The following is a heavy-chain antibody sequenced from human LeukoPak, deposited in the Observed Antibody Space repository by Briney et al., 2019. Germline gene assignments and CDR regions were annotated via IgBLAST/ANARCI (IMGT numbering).Heavy chain of an antibody. J-gene: IGHJ5*02. CDR2: IWYDGSNK. CDR3: ARRPAPGIAVGGTPFHP. CDR1: GFTFSSYG. V-gene: IGHV3-33*01. D-gene: IGHD6-19*01. Sequence: GRSLRLSCAASGFTFSSYGMHWVRQAPGKGLEWVAVIWYDGSNKYYADSVKGRFTISRDNSKNTLYLQMNSLRAEDTAVYYCARRPAPGIAVGGTPFHPWGPGTLVTVSS.